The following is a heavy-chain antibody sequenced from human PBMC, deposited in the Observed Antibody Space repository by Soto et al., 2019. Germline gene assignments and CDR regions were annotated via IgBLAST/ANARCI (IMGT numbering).Heavy chain of an antibody. CDR1: GYTFTNYG. D-gene: IGHD2-15*01. J-gene: IGHJ4*02. Sequence: QVQLVQSGAEVKKPGASVKVSCKASGYTFTNYGVSWVRQAPGQGLEWMGWINTYKVNTNYAQKFQGRVTMTTDTSTSTAYMELRSLRSDDTAIYYCAKVQEKWSKFFDYWGQGTLVTVSS. V-gene: IGHV1-18*01. CDR3: AKVQEKWSKFFDY. CDR2: INTYKVNT.